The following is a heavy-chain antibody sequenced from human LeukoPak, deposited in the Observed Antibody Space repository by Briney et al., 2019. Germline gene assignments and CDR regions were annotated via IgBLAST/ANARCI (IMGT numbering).Heavy chain of an antibody. CDR3: ARGGFGPSDALDI. J-gene: IGHJ3*02. CDR1: GFTFDDYW. Sequence: GSLRLSCGASGFTFDDYWMSWVRQAPGQGLEWVANINQDGSEKYYLDSAKGRFTISRDNSENKLFLQMNSLRAEDTAVYYCARGGFGPSDALDIWGQGTMVTVSS. V-gene: IGHV3-7*03. D-gene: IGHD3-10*01. CDR2: INQDGSEK.